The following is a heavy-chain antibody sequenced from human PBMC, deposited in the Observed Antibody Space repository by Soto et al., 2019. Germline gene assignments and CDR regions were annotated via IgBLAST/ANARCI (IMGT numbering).Heavy chain of an antibody. CDR1: GYTFTDYG. CDR2: IRTYNGDT. Sequence: QVQLVQSGVEVKKPGASVKVSCKASGYTFTDYGVSWVRQAPGQGLEWMGWIRTYNGDTNYAQKVQGRVTLTTDTSTSTTYMELGSLRSDDTAVYYCARDGGYGYGSKYYFDYWGQGTLLTVSS. D-gene: IGHD5-18*01. V-gene: IGHV1-18*01. J-gene: IGHJ4*02. CDR3: ARDGGYGYGSKYYFDY.